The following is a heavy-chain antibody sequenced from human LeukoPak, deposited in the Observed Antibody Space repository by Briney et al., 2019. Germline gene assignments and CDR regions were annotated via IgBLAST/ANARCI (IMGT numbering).Heavy chain of an antibody. V-gene: IGHV4-59*01. CDR3: ARLYCGGDCYALGYFDY. J-gene: IGHJ4*02. D-gene: IGHD2-21*02. CDR2: IYYSGST. Sequence: SETLSLTCTVSGGSISSYYWSWIRQPPGKGLEWIGYIYYSGSTNYNPSLKSRVTISVDTSKNQFSLKLSPVTAADTAVYYCARLYCGGDCYALGYFDYWGQGTLVTVSS. CDR1: GGSISSYY.